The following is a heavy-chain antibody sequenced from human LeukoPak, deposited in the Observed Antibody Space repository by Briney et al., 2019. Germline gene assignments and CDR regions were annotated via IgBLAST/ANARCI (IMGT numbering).Heavy chain of an antibody. CDR1: GFAFNSYA. V-gene: IGHV3-23*01. Sequence: GGSLRLSCAASGFAFNSYAMSWGRQAPGKGLEWVSAISSSGGTTYYADSVKGRFTISRDYSKNTLYLQMNSLRAEDTALYYCAKDRTDDGSGYAHSPFNYWGQGTLVTVSS. CDR2: ISSSGGTT. J-gene: IGHJ4*02. D-gene: IGHD3-22*01. CDR3: AKDRTDDGSGYAHSPFNY.